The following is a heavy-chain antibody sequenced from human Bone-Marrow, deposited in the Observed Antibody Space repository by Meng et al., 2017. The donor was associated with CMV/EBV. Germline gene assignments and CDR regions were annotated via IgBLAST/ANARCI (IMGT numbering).Heavy chain of an antibody. CDR2: IYYSGST. Sequence: GSLRLSCTVSGGSTSSYYWSWIRQPLGKGLEWIGYIYYSGSTNYNPSLKSRVTMSVDTSKNQFSLNLSSVTAADTAVYYCARDSRVLGMDVWGQGTTVTVSS. D-gene: IGHD2-2*01. J-gene: IGHJ6*02. CDR1: GGSTSSYY. V-gene: IGHV4-59*01. CDR3: ARDSRVLGMDV.